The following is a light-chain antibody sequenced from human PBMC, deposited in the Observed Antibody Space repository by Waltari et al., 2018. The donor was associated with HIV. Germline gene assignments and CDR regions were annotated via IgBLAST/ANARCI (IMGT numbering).Light chain of an antibody. CDR3: AAWDDSLNGFYV. Sequence: QSVLTQPPSASATPGQRVTISCSGSSSNIGTNYVFWYQQLPGTAPKLLIFRDTGLCSGVPDRFSVSRSGTAASLVIRGLRSEDEAEYYCAAWDDSLNGFYVFGSGTRVTVL. V-gene: IGLV1-47*01. CDR2: RDT. J-gene: IGLJ1*01. CDR1: SSNIGTNY.